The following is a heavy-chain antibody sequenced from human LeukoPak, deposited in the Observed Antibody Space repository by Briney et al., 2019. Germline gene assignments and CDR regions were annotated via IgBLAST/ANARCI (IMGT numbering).Heavy chain of an antibody. D-gene: IGHD4-17*01. CDR2: ISSNGGST. V-gene: IGHV3-64D*09. CDR1: GFTFSRYA. CDR3: VTSKYGDYVPPFDF. Sequence: RGSLRLSCSVSGFTFSRYAMHWVRQAPGKGLEYVSAISSNGGSTYYTDSVKGRTTISRDNSKKTLYLQMSSLRAEDTAVYYYVTSKYGDYVPPFDFWGQGTLVTVSS. J-gene: IGHJ4*02.